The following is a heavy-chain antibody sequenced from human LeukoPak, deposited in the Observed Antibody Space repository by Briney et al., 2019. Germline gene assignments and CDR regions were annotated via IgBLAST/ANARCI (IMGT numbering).Heavy chain of an antibody. Sequence: SVKVSFKASGGTFSSYAISWVRQAPGQGLEWMGRIIPILGIANYAQKFQGRVTITADKSTSTAYMELSSLRSEDTAVYYCARDKAPYYYGSGSYFTGPFDPWGQGTLVTVSS. CDR3: ARDKAPYYYGSGSYFTGPFDP. CDR1: GGTFSSYA. CDR2: IIPILGIA. D-gene: IGHD3-10*01. V-gene: IGHV1-69*04. J-gene: IGHJ5*02.